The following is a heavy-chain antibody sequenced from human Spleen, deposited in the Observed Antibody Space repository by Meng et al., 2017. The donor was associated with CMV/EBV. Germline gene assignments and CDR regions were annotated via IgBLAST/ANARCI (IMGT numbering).Heavy chain of an antibody. CDR2: ITYTGTT. V-gene: IGHV4-59*01. CDR3: ARNGDAYSFDI. Sequence: LRLSCTVSGVSISSFYWSWIRQPPGEGLEWIGYITYTGTTNYNPSLKSRVTISLDTSKNQFSLKLNSVTAADTAMYYCARNGDAYSFDIWGQGTMVTVSS. D-gene: IGHD1-26*01. CDR1: GVSISSFY. J-gene: IGHJ3*02.